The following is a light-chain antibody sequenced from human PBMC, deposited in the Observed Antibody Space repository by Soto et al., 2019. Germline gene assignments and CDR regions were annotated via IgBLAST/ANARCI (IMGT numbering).Light chain of an antibody. CDR1: QTVRNNY. V-gene: IGKV3-20*01. Sequence: EFVLTQSPGTLSLSPGERATLSCRSSQTVRNNYLAWYQQKPGQAPRLLIYDASTRASGVPDRFSGSGSGTEFTLTISRLEPEDFAVYYCQQYGTSPQTFGQGTKVDIK. J-gene: IGKJ1*01. CDR3: QQYGTSPQT. CDR2: DAS.